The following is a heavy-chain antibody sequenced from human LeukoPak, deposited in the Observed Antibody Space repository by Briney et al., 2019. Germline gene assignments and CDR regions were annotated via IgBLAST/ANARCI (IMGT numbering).Heavy chain of an antibody. CDR3: AKLATSDTGETY. V-gene: IGHV1-46*01. CDR1: GYTFTINH. CDR2: INPSGDST. D-gene: IGHD3-16*01. Sequence: ASLKVSCTASGYTFTINHIHWVRQAPGQGLEWMGVINPSGDSTTYAQNFQGRVTMTRDTSTSTVYMELRSLRSEDTAIYYCAKLATSDTGETYWGQGTLVTVSS. J-gene: IGHJ4*02.